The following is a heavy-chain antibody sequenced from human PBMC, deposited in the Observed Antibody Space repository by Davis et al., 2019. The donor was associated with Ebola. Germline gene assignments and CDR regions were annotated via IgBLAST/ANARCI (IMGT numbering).Heavy chain of an antibody. CDR1: GFTFSDHY. V-gene: IGHV3-11*06. CDR3: AREGFYFYGLDV. CDR2: ISSKSTRT. J-gene: IGHJ6*02. Sequence: GESLKTPCAAPGFTFSDHYMSWIRQAPGKGLEWVSKISSKSTRTEYADSVRGRFTISRDNAKNLLILEMNSLRAEDTAVYYCAREGFYFYGLDVWGQGTTVTVSS. D-gene: IGHD2/OR15-2a*01.